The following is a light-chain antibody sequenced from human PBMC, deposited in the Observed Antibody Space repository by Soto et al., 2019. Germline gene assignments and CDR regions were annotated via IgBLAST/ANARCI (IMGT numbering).Light chain of an antibody. CDR1: QDIRKY. Sequence: IEMTPSPSSLSASVGNRVTITCQATQDIRKYLNWYQQKPGKAPKLLIYDASSLETGVPSRFSGSGSGTDFTLTISSLQPEDVATYYCQKYNSAPFDFGQGTRLEIK. J-gene: IGKJ5*01. V-gene: IGKV1-33*01. CDR3: QKYNSAPFD. CDR2: DAS.